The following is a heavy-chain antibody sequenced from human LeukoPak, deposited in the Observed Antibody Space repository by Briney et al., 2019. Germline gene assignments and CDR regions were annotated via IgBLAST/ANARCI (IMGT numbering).Heavy chain of an antibody. Sequence: PSETLSLTCTVSGGSISSNNYYWGWIRQPPGKGLEWIGSVYYSAKTFYNPSLKSRVTISVDTSKNQFSLNLSSVTAADTAVYYCARGSKYYYDSSGFPNWFDPWGQGTLVTVSS. J-gene: IGHJ5*02. CDR3: ARGSKYYYDSSGFPNWFDP. V-gene: IGHV4-39*07. CDR2: VYYSAKT. CDR1: GGSISSNNYY. D-gene: IGHD3-22*01.